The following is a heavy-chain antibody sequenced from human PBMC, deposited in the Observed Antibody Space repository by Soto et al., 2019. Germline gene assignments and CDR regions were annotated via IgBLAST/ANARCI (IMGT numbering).Heavy chain of an antibody. CDR2: VDQSGST. CDR3: ARDRQRGYCTGGRCYSYFDY. V-gene: IGHV4-34*01. J-gene: IGHJ4*02. D-gene: IGHD2-15*01. Sequence: QVQLQQWGAGLLKPSETLSLTCAIYGGSFSGYYWSWIRQPPGMGLEWIGEVDQSGSTNYNPSLKSRVIISGDTSKNQFSLKLNSVTAADTAVYYCARDRQRGYCTGGRCYSYFDYWGQGALVTVSS. CDR1: GGSFSGYY.